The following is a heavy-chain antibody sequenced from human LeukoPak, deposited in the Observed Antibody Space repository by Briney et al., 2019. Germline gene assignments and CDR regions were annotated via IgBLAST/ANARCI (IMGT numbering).Heavy chain of an antibody. CDR1: GGSISSSTDY. J-gene: IGHJ4*02. CDR2: IYYTGST. CDR3: ARGTTEYSSGWYFDY. V-gene: IGHV4-39*07. Sequence: PSETLSLTCTVSGGSISSSTDYWGWIRQPPGKGLEWIGSIYYTGSTYYNPSLKSRVSISVDTSKNKFSLKLSSVTAADTAVYYCARGTTEYSSGWYFDYWGQGTLVTVSS. D-gene: IGHD6-19*01.